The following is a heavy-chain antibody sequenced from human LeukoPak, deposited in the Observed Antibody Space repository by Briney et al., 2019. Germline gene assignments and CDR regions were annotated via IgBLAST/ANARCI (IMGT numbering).Heavy chain of an antibody. V-gene: IGHV3-23*01. D-gene: IGHD1-1*01. CDR2: IRRGIGTT. J-gene: IGHJ4*02. CDR1: GFTFSSYD. Sequence: GGSLRLSCAASGFTFSSYDLSWVRQAPGKGLECVSAIRRGIGTTYYADSVQGRFTISRDNSKNTLYLQMNNLRADNTAIYYCAKKGQADDNGKPDWGQGTLVTVSS. CDR3: AKKGQADDNGKPD.